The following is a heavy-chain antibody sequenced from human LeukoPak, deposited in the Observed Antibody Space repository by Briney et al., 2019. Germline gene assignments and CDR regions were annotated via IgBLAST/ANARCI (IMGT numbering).Heavy chain of an antibody. CDR1: GFTFSSYA. CDR3: AKDLVYDFWSGYSHRAFDI. D-gene: IGHD3-3*01. Sequence: GGSLRLSCAASGFTFSSYATSWVRQAPGKGLEWVSAISGSGGSTYYADSVKGRFTISRDNSKNTLYLQMNSLRAEDTAVYYCAKDLVYDFWSGYSHRAFDIWGQGTMVTVSS. CDR2: ISGSGGST. J-gene: IGHJ3*02. V-gene: IGHV3-23*01.